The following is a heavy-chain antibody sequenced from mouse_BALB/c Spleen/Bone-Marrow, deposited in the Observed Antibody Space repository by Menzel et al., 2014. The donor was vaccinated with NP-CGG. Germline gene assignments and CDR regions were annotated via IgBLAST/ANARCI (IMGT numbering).Heavy chain of an antibody. D-gene: IGHD1-1*01. CDR3: ARSVVATRNFDV. V-gene: IGHV3-2*02. Sequence: VQLQQSGPGLVKPSQSLSLTCTVTGYSIASDYAWNWIRQFPGNKLEWMGYIRYSGSTSYTPSLKSRISITRDTSKNQFFLQLNSVTTEDTATFYCARSVVATRNFDVWGAGTTVTVS. J-gene: IGHJ1*01. CDR2: IRYSGST. CDR1: GYSIASDYA.